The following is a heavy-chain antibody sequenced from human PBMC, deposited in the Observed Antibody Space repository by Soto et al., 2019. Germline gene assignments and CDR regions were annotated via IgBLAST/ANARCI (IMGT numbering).Heavy chain of an antibody. CDR1: GFSFSSYG. Sequence: QVHLVESGGAVVQPGGSLRLSCAASGFSFSSYGMHWVRQAPGKGLEWVALISYDGSNIYYADSVKGRFTISRDNSKNTLYLQMNSLRAEDRAVYFCSKGPLGSSYYYSGLDVWGKGTTVTVSP. CDR2: ISYDGSNI. D-gene: IGHD2-15*01. V-gene: IGHV3-30*18. J-gene: IGHJ6*04. CDR3: SKGPLGSSYYYSGLDV.